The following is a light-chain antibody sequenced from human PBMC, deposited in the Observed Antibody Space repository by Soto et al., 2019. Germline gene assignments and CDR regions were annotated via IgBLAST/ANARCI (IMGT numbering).Light chain of an antibody. CDR3: LQHNSYPPWT. CDR2: AAS. CDR1: QAISNY. Sequence: DIQMTQSPSAMSASVGDRVTITCRASQAISNYLAWFQQKPGQVPKRLIYAASSLQSGVPSRFSGSGSGTEFTLTISSLQLEDFATYYCLQHNSYPPWTFGQGTKVEIK. V-gene: IGKV1-17*03. J-gene: IGKJ1*01.